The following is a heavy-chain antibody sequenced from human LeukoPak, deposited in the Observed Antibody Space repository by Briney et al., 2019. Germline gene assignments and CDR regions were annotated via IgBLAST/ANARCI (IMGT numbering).Heavy chain of an antibody. CDR1: GGFIRSSYHY. Sequence: SETLSLTCTVSGGFIRSSYHYWGWIRQPPGKGLEWIGSIYYSGNSYYNPSLKSRVTISVDTSKNQFSLKLSSVTAADTAVYYCARLGGSCTNGVCYYYYYYGMDVWGQGTTVTVSS. V-gene: IGHV4-39*01. CDR2: IYYSGNS. CDR3: ARLGGSCTNGVCYYYYYYGMDV. D-gene: IGHD2-8*01. J-gene: IGHJ6*02.